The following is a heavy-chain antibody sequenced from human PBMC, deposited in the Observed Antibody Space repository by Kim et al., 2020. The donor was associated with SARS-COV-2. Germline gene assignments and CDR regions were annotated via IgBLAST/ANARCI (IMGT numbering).Heavy chain of an antibody. D-gene: IGHD5-18*01. V-gene: IGHV4-61*07. J-gene: IGHJ6*02. CDR3: ARLEADTVTPYYYYGMDV. Sequence: LKSRVTISVDTSKNQFSLKLSSVTAADTAVYYCARLEADTVTPYYYYGMDVWGQGTTVTVSS.